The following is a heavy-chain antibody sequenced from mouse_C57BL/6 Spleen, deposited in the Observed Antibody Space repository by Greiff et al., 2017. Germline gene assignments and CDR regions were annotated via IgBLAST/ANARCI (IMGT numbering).Heavy chain of an antibody. CDR2: ISSGSSTI. Sequence: EVQRVESGGGLVKPGGSLKLSCAASGFTFSDSGMHWVRQAPEKGLEWVAYISSGSSTIYYADTVKGRFTLSRNNAMNTLFLQMTSLRSEDTAMYYCAKGCYYPDAYWGQGTLVTVSA. V-gene: IGHV5-17*01. D-gene: IGHD1-1*01. J-gene: IGHJ3*01. CDR1: GFTFSDSG. CDR3: AKGCYYPDAY.